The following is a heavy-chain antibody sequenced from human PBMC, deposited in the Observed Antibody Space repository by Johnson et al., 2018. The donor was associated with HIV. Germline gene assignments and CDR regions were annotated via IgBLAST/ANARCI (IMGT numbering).Heavy chain of an antibody. Sequence: QVQLVESGGGVVQPGGSLRLSCAASGFTFSSSGMHWVRQAPGKGLEWVAFISYDGSNKYYADSVEGRFTISRGNAKNSLYLQMNSLRAEDTAVYYCARGPGFDIWGQGTMVTVSS. CDR1: GFTFSSSG. CDR2: ISYDGSNK. J-gene: IGHJ3*02. CDR3: ARGPGFDI. V-gene: IGHV3-30*19.